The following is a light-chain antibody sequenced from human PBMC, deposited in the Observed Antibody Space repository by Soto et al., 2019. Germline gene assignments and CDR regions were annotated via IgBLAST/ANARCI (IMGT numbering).Light chain of an antibody. CDR3: QHYNSYSEA. J-gene: IGKJ1*01. CDR2: KAS. V-gene: IGKV1-5*03. CDR1: QTISSW. Sequence: EMTQSPSPLSGSVGERVPITCRASQTISSWLAWYQQKPGKAPKLLIYKASTLKSGVPSRFSGSGSGTEFTLTISSLQPDDFATYYCQHYNSYSEAVGQGTKVDIK.